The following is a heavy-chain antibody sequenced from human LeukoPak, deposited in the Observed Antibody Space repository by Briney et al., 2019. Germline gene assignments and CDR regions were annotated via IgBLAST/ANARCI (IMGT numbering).Heavy chain of an antibody. V-gene: IGHV4-59*01. CDR1: GGSISSYY. CDR3: ARGGITFDY. J-gene: IGHJ4*02. Sequence: PSETLSLTCTVSGGSISSYYWSWIRQPPGKGLEWIGYIYYSGSTNYNPSLKSRVTISVDTSKNQFSLKLSSVTAADTAVYHCARGGITFDYWGQGTLVTVPS. CDR2: IYYSGST. D-gene: IGHD1-20*01.